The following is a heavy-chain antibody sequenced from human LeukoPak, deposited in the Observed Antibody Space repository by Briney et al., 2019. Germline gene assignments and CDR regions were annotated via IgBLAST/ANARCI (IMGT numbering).Heavy chain of an antibody. V-gene: IGHV5-51*01. CDR1: EYTFTNNW. D-gene: IGHD3-10*01. J-gene: IGHJ4*02. Sequence: GESLKISFKGSEYTFTNNWIAWVRQLPGQGLEWMGIIYPGDSDTRYSPSFQGQVTISADKSISTAYLQWNNLKASDTAMYYCARGVGSTYLDYWGLGTLVTVSS. CDR3: ARGVGSTYLDY. CDR2: IYPGDSDT.